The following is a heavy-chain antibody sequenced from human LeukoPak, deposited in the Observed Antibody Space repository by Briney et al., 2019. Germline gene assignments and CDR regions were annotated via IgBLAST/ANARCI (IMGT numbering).Heavy chain of an antibody. CDR3: ARGAHKRDDYGGFFDY. Sequence: GGSLGLSCAASGFTFSTYGMHWVRQAPGKGLEWVGLISFDGSNQYYADSVKGRFTISRDNSKNTLYLQMNSLRAEDTAVYYCARGAHKRDDYGGFFDYWGQGTLVTVSS. J-gene: IGHJ4*02. CDR2: ISFDGSNQ. D-gene: IGHD4-23*01. V-gene: IGHV3-33*05. CDR1: GFTFSTYG.